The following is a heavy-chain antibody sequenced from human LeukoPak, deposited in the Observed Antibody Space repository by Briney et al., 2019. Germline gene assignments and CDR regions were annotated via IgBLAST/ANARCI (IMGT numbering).Heavy chain of an antibody. CDR1: GGSISSSSYY. Sequence: SETLSLTCTVSGGSISSSSYYWGWIRQPPGKGLEWIGEIYHSGSTNYNPSLKSRVTISVDKSKNQFSLKLSSVTAADTAVYYCARSYGNLESYYYYYYMDVWGKGTTVTVSS. CDR3: ARSYGNLESYYYYYYMDV. D-gene: IGHD4-11*01. V-gene: IGHV4-39*07. CDR2: IYHSGST. J-gene: IGHJ6*03.